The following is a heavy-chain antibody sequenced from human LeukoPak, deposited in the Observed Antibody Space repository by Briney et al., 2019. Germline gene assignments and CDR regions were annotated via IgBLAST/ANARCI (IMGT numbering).Heavy chain of an antibody. V-gene: IGHV4-34*01. Sequence: KPSETLSLTCAVYGGSLSGYYWSLIRQPPGKGLEWIGEINHSGSTNYNPSLKSRVTISVDTSKNQFSLKLSSVTAADTAVYYCASGYNSAPYAFDIRGQGTIVTVSS. CDR1: GGSLSGYY. CDR2: INHSGST. D-gene: IGHD5-24*01. J-gene: IGHJ3*02. CDR3: ASGYNSAPYAFDI.